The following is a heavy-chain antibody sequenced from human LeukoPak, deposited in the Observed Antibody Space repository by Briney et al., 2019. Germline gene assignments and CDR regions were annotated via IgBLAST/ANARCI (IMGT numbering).Heavy chain of an antibody. CDR1: GFTFSSFA. J-gene: IGHJ4*02. CDR3: AREGLAKYCSTTSCRNGPFDY. CDR2: ISYDGSNK. D-gene: IGHD2-2*01. V-gene: IGHV3-30-3*01. Sequence: GRSLRLSCAASGFTFSSFAMHWVRQAPGRGLEWVAFISYDGSNKYYADSVKGRFTISRDNSKNTVSVQMYSLRAEDTAVYYCAREGLAKYCSTTSCRNGPFDYWGQGTLVTVSS.